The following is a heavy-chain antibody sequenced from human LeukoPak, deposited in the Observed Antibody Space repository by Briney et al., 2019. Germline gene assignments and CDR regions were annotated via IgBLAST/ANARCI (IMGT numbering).Heavy chain of an antibody. Sequence: GGSLRLSCVTSGFTFNEYSMNWVRQAPGKGLEWVSSIISGSGNIYYADSVKGRFTISRDNAKNSLYLQMNSLRADDTAVYYCARDRWELPHYYYYGLDVWGQGTTVTVSS. V-gene: IGHV3-21*01. D-gene: IGHD1-26*01. CDR1: GFTFNEYS. CDR3: ARDRWELPHYYYYGLDV. CDR2: IISGSGNI. J-gene: IGHJ6*02.